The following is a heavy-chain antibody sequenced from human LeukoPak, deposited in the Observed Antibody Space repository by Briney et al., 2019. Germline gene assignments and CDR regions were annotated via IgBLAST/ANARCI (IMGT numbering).Heavy chain of an antibody. CDR1: GYTFTSYG. J-gene: IGHJ6*03. CDR3: ARDLRPRIVVPAAMDV. Sequence: ASVKVSCKASGYTFTSYGISWVRQAPGQGLEWMGWISAYNGNTNYAQKLQGRVTMTTDTSTSTAYMELSRLRSDDTAVYYCARDLRPRIVVPAAMDVWGKGTTVTISS. D-gene: IGHD2-2*01. V-gene: IGHV1-18*01. CDR2: ISAYNGNT.